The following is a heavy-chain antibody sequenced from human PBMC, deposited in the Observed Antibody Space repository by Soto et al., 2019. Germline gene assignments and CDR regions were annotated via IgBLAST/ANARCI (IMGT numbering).Heavy chain of an antibody. D-gene: IGHD3-3*01. Sequence: GASVKVSCKASGYTFTSYGMNWVRQAPGRGLEWMGWINPGNGNTKYSQKFQGRVTITRDTSASTAYMELSSLRSEDTAVYYCARDGLGYYDFWSGYADGMDVWGQGTTVTVSS. J-gene: IGHJ6*02. CDR1: GYTFTSYG. CDR2: INPGNGNT. V-gene: IGHV1-3*01. CDR3: ARDGLGYYDFWSGYADGMDV.